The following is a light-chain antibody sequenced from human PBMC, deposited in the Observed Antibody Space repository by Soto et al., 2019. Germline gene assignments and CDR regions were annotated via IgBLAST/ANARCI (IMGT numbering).Light chain of an antibody. CDR3: QQYGGSPPT. CDR2: GAS. V-gene: IGKV3-20*01. Sequence: EIVLTQSPGTLSLSPGERATLSCRASQSVSSNSLAWYQRKPGQAPRLLIYGASYRATDIPHRFSGSGSGTDFTLTITRLDPEDFGVYYCQQYGGSPPTFGQGTKVEIK. J-gene: IGKJ1*01. CDR1: QSVSSNS.